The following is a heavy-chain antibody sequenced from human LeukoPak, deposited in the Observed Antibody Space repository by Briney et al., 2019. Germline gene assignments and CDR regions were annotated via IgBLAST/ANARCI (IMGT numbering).Heavy chain of an antibody. D-gene: IGHD3-16*02. CDR1: RFTFSSYS. J-gene: IGHJ4*02. CDR3: ARDPSWGDYVWGSYPASPFDY. Sequence: PGGSLRLSCAASRFTFSSYSMNWVRQAPGKGLEWVSSISSSSSYIYYADSVKGRFTISRDNAKNSLYLQMNSLRAEDTAVYYCARDPSWGDYVWGSYPASPFDYWGQGTLVTVSS. CDR2: ISSSSSYI. V-gene: IGHV3-21*01.